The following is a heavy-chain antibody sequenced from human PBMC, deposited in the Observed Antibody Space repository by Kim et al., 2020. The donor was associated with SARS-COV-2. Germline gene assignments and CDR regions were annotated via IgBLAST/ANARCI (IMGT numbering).Heavy chain of an antibody. D-gene: IGHD3-3*01. J-gene: IGHJ4*02. Sequence: PSRKRRVTISVDKSKNQFSLKLSSVTAADTAVYYCARSITIFGVVITFDYWGQGTLVTVSS. V-gene: IGHV4-4*02. CDR3: ARSITIFGVVITFDY.